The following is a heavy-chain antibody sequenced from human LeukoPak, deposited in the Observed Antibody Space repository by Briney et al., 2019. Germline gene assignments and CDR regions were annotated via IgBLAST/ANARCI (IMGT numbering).Heavy chain of an antibody. D-gene: IGHD4-17*01. V-gene: IGHV1-3*01. CDR1: GYTFTSYA. CDR2: INAGNGNT. Sequence: ASVKVSCKASGYTFTSYAMHWVRQAPGQRLEWMGWINAGNGNTKYSQKFQGRVTITRNTSASTAYMELRSLRSDDTAVYYCARDHSYGDPLYYWGQGTLVTVSS. J-gene: IGHJ4*02. CDR3: ARDHSYGDPLYY.